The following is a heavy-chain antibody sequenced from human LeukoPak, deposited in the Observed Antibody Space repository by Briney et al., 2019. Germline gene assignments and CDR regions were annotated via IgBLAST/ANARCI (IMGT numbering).Heavy chain of an antibody. D-gene: IGHD3-3*01. Sequence: GGSLRLSCAASGFTFSSYLMHWVRQAPGEGLVWVSRINSDGSSTSYADSVKGRFTISRDNAKNALYLQMNSLRAEDTAIYYCARGSQWSGYYNYWGQGTLVTVSS. CDR2: INSDGSST. CDR1: GFTFSSYL. CDR3: ARGSQWSGYYNY. V-gene: IGHV3-74*01. J-gene: IGHJ4*02.